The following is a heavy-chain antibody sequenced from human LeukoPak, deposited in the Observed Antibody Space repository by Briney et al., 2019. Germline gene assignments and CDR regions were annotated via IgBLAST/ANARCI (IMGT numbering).Heavy chain of an antibody. CDR3: ASWILPDY. CDR2: IKQDVGEK. CDR1: GFSSSSYC. J-gene: IGHJ4*02. V-gene: IGHV3-7*01. D-gene: IGHD2-2*03. Sequence: GGSVRLSCAAAGFSSSSYCMRWLRQAPGKGREWVANIKQDVGEKYHQDSVKGPITASRDTVKTSLELQMNSLEAEDADLYLGASWILPDYWGQGTLVTVSS.